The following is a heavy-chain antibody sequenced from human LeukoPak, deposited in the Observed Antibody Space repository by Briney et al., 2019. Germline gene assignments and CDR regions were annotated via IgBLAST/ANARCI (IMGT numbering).Heavy chain of an antibody. Sequence: SETLSLTCTVSGASISPYYWSWIRQPPGKGLEWIGYIYYSGSTNADPSLKSRVTISEDTSENQFSLKLRSVTAADTAVYYCAGQYSSSSGWYFDLWGRGTLVTVSS. D-gene: IGHD6-6*01. CDR2: IYYSGST. V-gene: IGHV4-59*08. CDR3: AGQYSSSSGWYFDL. CDR1: GASISPYY. J-gene: IGHJ2*01.